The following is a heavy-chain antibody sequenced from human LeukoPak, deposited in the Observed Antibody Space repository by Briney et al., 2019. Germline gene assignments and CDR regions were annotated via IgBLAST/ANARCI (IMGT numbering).Heavy chain of an antibody. CDR3: ATGIFGVDY. CDR2: INQDGSAK. J-gene: IGHJ4*02. CDR1: GFTLSNSW. D-gene: IGHD3-3*01. V-gene: IGHV3-7*01. Sequence: PLGSLRLSCADSGFTLSNSWITWVRQAPVPGLQWVANINQDGSAKRYVDSVKGRFTISRDIAKNSLYLQMNSLGAEDTAMYYCATGIFGVDYWGQGTLVTVSS.